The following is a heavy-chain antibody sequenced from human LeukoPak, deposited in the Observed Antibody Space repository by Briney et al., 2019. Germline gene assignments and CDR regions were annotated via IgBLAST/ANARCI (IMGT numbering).Heavy chain of an antibody. J-gene: IGHJ4*02. V-gene: IGHV4-59*12. CDR3: ARSGSTAQRYSGSYYNFDY. D-gene: IGHD1-26*01. Sequence: SETLSLTCTVSGGSISSYYWSWIRQPPGKGLEWIGYIYYSGSTNYNLSLKSRVTISVDTSKNQFSLQLNSVTPEDTAVYYCARSGSTAQRYSGSYYNFDYWGQGTLVTVSS. CDR1: GGSISSYY. CDR2: IYYSGST.